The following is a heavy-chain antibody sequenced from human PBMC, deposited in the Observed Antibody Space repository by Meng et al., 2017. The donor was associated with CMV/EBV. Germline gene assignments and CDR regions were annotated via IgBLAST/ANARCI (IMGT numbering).Heavy chain of an antibody. CDR2: IYYSGRT. D-gene: IGHD6-13*01. CDR1: GGSISSRSYY. CDR3: ARGGIAAAGLH. V-gene: IGHV4-39*07. Sequence: LQLHESGPGLVKRSKTLSLAVPVSGGSISSRSYYWGCISQPPGKGLEWIGSIYYSGRTYHNPSLKSRVTISVDTSKNQFSLKLSSVTAADTAVYYCARGGIAAAGLHWGQGTLVTVSS. J-gene: IGHJ4*02.